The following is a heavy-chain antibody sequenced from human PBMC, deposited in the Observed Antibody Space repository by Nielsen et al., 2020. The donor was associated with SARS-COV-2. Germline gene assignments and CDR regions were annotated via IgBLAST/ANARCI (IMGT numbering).Heavy chain of an antibody. V-gene: IGHV3-33*01. CDR3: AGHLSWYGMDV. CDR1: GFTFSSYG. CDR2: IWYDGSNK. Sequence: GESLKISCAASGFTFSSYGMHWVRQAPGKGLEWVAVIWYDGSNKYYADSVKGRFTISRDNSKNTLYLQINSLRAEDTAVYYCAGHLSWYGMDVWGQGTTVTVSS. D-gene: IGHD3-16*02. J-gene: IGHJ6*02.